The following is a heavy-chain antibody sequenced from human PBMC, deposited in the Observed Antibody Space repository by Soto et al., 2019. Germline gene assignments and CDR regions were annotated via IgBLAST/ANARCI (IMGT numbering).Heavy chain of an antibody. CDR2: IKSDGSSA. D-gene: IGHD5-18*01. CDR3: ARGGHTSMVTEFDY. Sequence: EVQLVESGGGLVQPGGSLRLSCAASGFSISTHWMHWVRQAPGKGLVWVSRIKSDGSSASYADSVKGRFTISRDSAKKTLYLQVNSLRAEDTAVYYCARGGHTSMVTEFDYWGQGTLVTVSS. V-gene: IGHV3-74*01. CDR1: GFSISTHW. J-gene: IGHJ4*02.